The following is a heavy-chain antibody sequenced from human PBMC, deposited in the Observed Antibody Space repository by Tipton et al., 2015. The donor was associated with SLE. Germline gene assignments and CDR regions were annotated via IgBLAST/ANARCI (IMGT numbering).Heavy chain of an antibody. Sequence: SLRLSCAASGFSFDDYAMHWVRQAPGKGLEWVAGIGWDSAYIAYEDSVEGRFTISRDNAKKSLYLQMNSLRAGDTAVYYCARALFDAVAGPSGMDVWGQGTTVTVSS. CDR1: GFSFDDYA. CDR2: IGWDSAYI. D-gene: IGHD6-19*01. V-gene: IGHV3-9*01. J-gene: IGHJ6*02. CDR3: ARALFDAVAGPSGMDV.